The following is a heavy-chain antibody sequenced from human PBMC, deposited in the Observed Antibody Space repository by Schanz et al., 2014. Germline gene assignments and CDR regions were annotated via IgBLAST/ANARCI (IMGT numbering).Heavy chain of an antibody. CDR1: GYSFTTYD. CDR2: MNPTTGNR. Sequence: QVQLVQSGAEVKKPGASVRVSCKASGYSFTTYDVNWVRQAPGQGLEWMGWMNPTTGNRGYAQNFQGRVTMTRDTYMKTASMEMTDLKFEDGALDYCAIIDGDCALWGQGTLIAVSS. CDR3: AIIDGDCAL. D-gene: IGHD2-21*02. V-gene: IGHV1-8*01. J-gene: IGHJ4*02.